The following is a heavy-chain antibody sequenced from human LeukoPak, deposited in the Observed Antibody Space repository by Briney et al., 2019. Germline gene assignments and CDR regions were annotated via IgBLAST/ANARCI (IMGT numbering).Heavy chain of an antibody. CDR3: TTDTIYCGGDCYPDY. D-gene: IGHD2-21*02. CDR2: IKSKTDGGTT. Sequence: GGSLRLSCAASGFTFSNAWMSWVRQAPGKGLEWVGRIKSKTDGGTTDYAAPVKGRFTISRDDSKNTLYLQMNSLKTEDTAVYYCTTDTIYCGGDCYPDYWGQGTLVTVSS. J-gene: IGHJ4*02. CDR1: GFTFSNAW. V-gene: IGHV3-15*01.